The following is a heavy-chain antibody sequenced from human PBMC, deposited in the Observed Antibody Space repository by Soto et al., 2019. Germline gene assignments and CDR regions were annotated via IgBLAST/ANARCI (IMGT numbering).Heavy chain of an antibody. Sequence: SETLSLTCTVSGGSISSYDYYWTWIRQPPGKGLEWVAYIHNSGATYDNPSLKSRITISIDTSKNQFSLKLYSVTAADTAVYFCARTPSTYYYDSSGYYYNWFDTWGQGTLVTVSS. CDR3: ARTPSTYYYDSSGYYYNWFDT. J-gene: IGHJ5*02. V-gene: IGHV4-30-4*01. D-gene: IGHD3-22*01. CDR2: IHNSGAT. CDR1: GGSISSYDYY.